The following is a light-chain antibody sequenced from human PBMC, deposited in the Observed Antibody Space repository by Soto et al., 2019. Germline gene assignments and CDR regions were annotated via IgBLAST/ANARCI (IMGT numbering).Light chain of an antibody. CDR3: QQYNRYSPT. Sequence: EIQMTQSPSTLSASVGDRVTITCRASQSISVWLAWYQQKAGKAPNLLIYKASRLESGVPSRFSGSGSETEFTLTISGLQPGDSATYDCQQYNRYSPTFGQGTKVHIK. CDR2: KAS. CDR1: QSISVW. J-gene: IGKJ1*01. V-gene: IGKV1-5*03.